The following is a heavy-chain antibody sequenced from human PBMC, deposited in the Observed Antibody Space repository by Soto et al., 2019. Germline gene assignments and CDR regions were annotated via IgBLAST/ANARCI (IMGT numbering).Heavy chain of an antibody. CDR3: ASAPITVVTPYYCDS. D-gene: IGHD2-21*02. Sequence: QVQLVESGGGVVQPGRSLRLSCAASGFTFSSYAMHWVRQAPGKGLEWVAVISYDGSNKYYADSVKGRFTISRDNSKKPLYLQMNGLRVEDTGVYYCASAPITVVTPYYCDSWGQGTLVTVSS. CDR2: ISYDGSNK. J-gene: IGHJ4*02. CDR1: GFTFSSYA. V-gene: IGHV3-30-3*01.